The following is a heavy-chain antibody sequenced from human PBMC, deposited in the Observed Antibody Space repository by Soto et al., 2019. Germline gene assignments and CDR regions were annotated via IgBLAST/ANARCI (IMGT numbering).Heavy chain of an antibody. CDR3: AREDTAMVYFDY. Sequence: QITLKESGPTLVKPTQTLTLTCTFSGFSLSTSGVGVGWIRQPPGKALEWLALIYWDDDKRYSPSLKSRLTITKDTSKNQVVLTMTNMDPVDTATYYCAREDTAMVYFDYWGQGTLVTVSS. V-gene: IGHV2-5*02. J-gene: IGHJ4*02. D-gene: IGHD5-18*01. CDR1: GFSLSTSGVG. CDR2: IYWDDDK.